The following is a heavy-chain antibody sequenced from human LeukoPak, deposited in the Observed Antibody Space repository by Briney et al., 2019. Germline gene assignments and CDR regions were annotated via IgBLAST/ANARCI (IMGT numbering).Heavy chain of an antibody. CDR3: ARLSGSYYEADY. V-gene: IGHV3-53*01. CDR2: IYSGGST. J-gene: IGHJ4*02. D-gene: IGHD1-26*01. CDR1: GFTVCSSY. Sequence: TGGSLRLSCAASGFTVCSSYMGWVRQAPGKGLEWVSVIYSGGSTYYADSMKGRFTLSRDNSKNTLYLQMNSLRAEDTAVYYCARLSGSYYEADYWGQGTLVTVSS.